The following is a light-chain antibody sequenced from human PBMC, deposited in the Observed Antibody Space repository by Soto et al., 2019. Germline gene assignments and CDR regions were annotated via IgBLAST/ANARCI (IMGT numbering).Light chain of an antibody. CDR2: AAS. CDR3: QQYSTYPWT. CDR1: QSISDW. J-gene: IGKJ1*01. V-gene: IGKV1-5*01. Sequence: DIQMTQSPSTLSASVGDRVTITCRASQSISDWLAWYQQKPGKVPKLLIYAASTLQSGVPSRFSGSGSGTEFTLTINRLQPDDFATYYCQQYSTYPWTFGQGTKVDIK.